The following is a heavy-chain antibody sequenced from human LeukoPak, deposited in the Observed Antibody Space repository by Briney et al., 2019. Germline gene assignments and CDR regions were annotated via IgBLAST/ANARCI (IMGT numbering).Heavy chain of an antibody. J-gene: IGHJ4*02. Sequence: PSQTLSLTCTVSGGSISSGSYYWSWIRQPAGKGLEWIGRIYTSGSTNYNPSLKSRVTISVDTSKNQFSLKLSSVTAADTAVYYCARSRITMVRGVLSPVYFDYWGQGTLVTVSS. CDR3: ARSRITMVRGVLSPVYFDY. D-gene: IGHD3-10*01. CDR2: IYTSGST. V-gene: IGHV4-61*02. CDR1: GGSISSGSYY.